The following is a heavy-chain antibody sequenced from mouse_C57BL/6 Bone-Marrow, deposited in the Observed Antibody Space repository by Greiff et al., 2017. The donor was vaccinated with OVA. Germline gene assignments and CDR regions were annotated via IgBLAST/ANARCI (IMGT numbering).Heavy chain of an antibody. CDR1: GFTFSDYY. Sequence: DVMLVESGGGLVQPGGSLKLSCAASGFTFSDYYMYWVRQTPEKRLEWVAYISNGGGSTYYPDTVKGRFTISRDNAKNTLYLQMSRLKSEDTAMYYCARRPFDYWGQGTTLTVSS. V-gene: IGHV5-12*01. CDR3: ARRPFDY. CDR2: ISNGGGST. J-gene: IGHJ2*01.